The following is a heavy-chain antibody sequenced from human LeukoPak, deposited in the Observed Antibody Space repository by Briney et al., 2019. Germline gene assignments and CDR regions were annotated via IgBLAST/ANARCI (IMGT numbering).Heavy chain of an antibody. CDR2: IYYSGST. J-gene: IGHJ6*02. V-gene: IGHV4-59*08. D-gene: IGHD2-21*02. CDR3: ARLGTKGAGDHYYYYYGMDV. Sequence: PSETLSLTCTVSGGSISSYYWSWIRQPPGKGLEWIGYIYYSGSTNYNPSLKSRVTISVDTSKNQFSLKLSSVTAADTAVYYCARLGTKGAGDHYYYYYGMDVWGQGTTVTVPS. CDR1: GGSISSYY.